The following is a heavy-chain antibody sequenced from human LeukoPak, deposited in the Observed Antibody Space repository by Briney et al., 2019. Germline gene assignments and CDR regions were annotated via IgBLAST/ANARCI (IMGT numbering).Heavy chain of an antibody. D-gene: IGHD3-16*01. Sequence: GGSLRLSCAASGFAFSAYWMHWVRQAPGKGLQWVSRINADATTITYADSVKGRFIISRDNSKKSLYLQMNNLGAEDKAVYYCVRDLILVWTPGDDFDFWGQGTLVTVSS. V-gene: IGHV3-74*01. CDR3: VRDLILVWTPGDDFDF. CDR2: INADATTI. J-gene: IGHJ4*02. CDR1: GFAFSAYW.